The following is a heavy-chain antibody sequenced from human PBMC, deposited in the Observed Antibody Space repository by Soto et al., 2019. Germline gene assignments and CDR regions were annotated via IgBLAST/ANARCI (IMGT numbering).Heavy chain of an antibody. V-gene: IGHV4-30-2*01. CDR2: IYHSGRT. J-gene: IGHJ4*02. CDR1: GGSINSGGYS. Sequence: QLQLQESGSGLVKPSQTLSLTCAVSGGSINSGGYSWSWIRQPPGKGLECIGYIYHSGRTYYNPSLKSRVAISVDRSKNQFSLKLSSVTAADTAVYYCAIVPDYWGQGTLVTVSS. CDR3: AIVPDY.